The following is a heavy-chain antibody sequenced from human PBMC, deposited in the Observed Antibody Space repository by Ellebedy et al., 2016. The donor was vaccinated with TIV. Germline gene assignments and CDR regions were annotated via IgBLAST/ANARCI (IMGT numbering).Heavy chain of an antibody. CDR2: INPNSGGT. J-gene: IGHJ4*02. CDR1: GYTFTGYY. CDR3: ARWPYNDSSGSQGY. V-gene: IGHV1-2*02. Sequence: AASVKVSCKASGYTFTGYYMHWVRQAPGQGLEWMGWINPNSGGTNYAQKFQGRVTMTRDTSISTAYMELSRLRSDDTAVYYCARWPYNDSSGSQGYWGQGTLVTVSS. D-gene: IGHD3-22*01.